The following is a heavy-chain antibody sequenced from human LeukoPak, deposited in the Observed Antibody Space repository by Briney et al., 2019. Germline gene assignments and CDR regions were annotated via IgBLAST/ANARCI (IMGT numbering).Heavy chain of an antibody. CDR3: ASRYGSGSYCKHLGYYYGMDV. D-gene: IGHD3-10*01. J-gene: IGHJ6*02. CDR1: GGTFSSYA. CDR2: IIPIFGTA. V-gene: IGHV1-69*13. Sequence: ASVKVSCKASGGTFSSYAISWVRQAPGQGLEWMGGIIPIFGTANYAQKFQGRVTITADESTSAAYMELSSLRSEDTAVYYCASRYGSGSYCKHLGYYYGMDVWGQGTTVTVS.